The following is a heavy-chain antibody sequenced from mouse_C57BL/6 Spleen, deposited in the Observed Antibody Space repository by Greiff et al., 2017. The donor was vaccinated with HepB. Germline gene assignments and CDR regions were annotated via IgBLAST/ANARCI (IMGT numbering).Heavy chain of an antibody. CDR2: IYPGSGNT. V-gene: IGHV1-76*01. D-gene: IGHD2-10*01. Sequence: VQLQQSGAELVRPGASVKLSCKASGYTFTDYYINWVKQRPGQGLEWIARIYPGSGNTYYNEKFKGKATLTAEKSSSTAYMHLRSLPSEDSAVYFCARLPYSGAMDYWGQGTSVTVSS. CDR1: GYTFTDYY. J-gene: IGHJ4*01. CDR3: ARLPYSGAMDY.